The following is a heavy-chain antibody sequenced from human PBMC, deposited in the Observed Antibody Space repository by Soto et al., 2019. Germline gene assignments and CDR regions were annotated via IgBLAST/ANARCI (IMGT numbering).Heavy chain of an antibody. D-gene: IGHD3-3*01. Sequence: ASVKVSCKASGGTFSSYAISWVRQAPGQGLEWMGGIIPIFGTANYAQKFQGRVTMTRDTSTSTVYMELSSLRSEDTAVYYCASPPPVYYDFWSGYSGSYYMDVWGKGTTVTVSS. CDR1: GGTFSSYA. CDR3: ASPPPVYYDFWSGYSGSYYMDV. J-gene: IGHJ6*03. CDR2: IIPIFGTA. V-gene: IGHV1-69*05.